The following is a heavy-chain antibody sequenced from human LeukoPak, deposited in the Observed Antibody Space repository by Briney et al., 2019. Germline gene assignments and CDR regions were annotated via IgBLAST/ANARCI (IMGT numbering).Heavy chain of an antibody. J-gene: IGHJ4*02. V-gene: IGHV3-11*01. D-gene: IGHD3-10*01. CDR1: GFTFSDYY. CDR3: ARDPSFGSYATDY. CDR2: ISSSGSTI. Sequence: SGGSLRLSCAASGFTFSDYYMSWIRQAPGKGLEWVSYISSSGSTIYYADSVKGRFTISRDNAKNSLYLQMNSLRAEDTAVYYCARDPSFGSYATDYWGQGTLVTVSS.